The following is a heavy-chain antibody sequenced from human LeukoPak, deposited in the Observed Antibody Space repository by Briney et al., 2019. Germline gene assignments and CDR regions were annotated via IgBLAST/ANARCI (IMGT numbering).Heavy chain of an antibody. D-gene: IGHD2-15*01. CDR1: GGAISSGGYY. Sequence: SETLSLTCTVSGGAISSGGYYWSWIRQPPGKGLEWIGYIYYSGSTYYNPSLKSRVTISGDTSKNQFSLNLSSVTAADTAVYYCVRSLGWSYYYCMDVWGKGATVTVSS. CDR2: IYYSGST. CDR3: VRSLGWSYYYCMDV. J-gene: IGHJ6*03. V-gene: IGHV4-30-4*08.